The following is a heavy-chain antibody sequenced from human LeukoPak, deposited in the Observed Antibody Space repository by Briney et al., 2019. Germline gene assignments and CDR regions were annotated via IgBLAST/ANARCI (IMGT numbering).Heavy chain of an antibody. J-gene: IGHJ4*02. CDR2: INPNSGGT. D-gene: IGHD6-19*01. CDR3: ARGAGEDSSGWYPNFDY. CDR1: GYTFTGYY. Sequence: ASVKLSCKPSGYTFTGYYTHWVRQAPGRGLEWMGWINPNSGGTNYAQKFQGRVTMTRDTSISTAYMELSRLRSDDTAVYYCARGAGEDSSGWYPNFDYWGQGTLVTVSS. V-gene: IGHV1-2*02.